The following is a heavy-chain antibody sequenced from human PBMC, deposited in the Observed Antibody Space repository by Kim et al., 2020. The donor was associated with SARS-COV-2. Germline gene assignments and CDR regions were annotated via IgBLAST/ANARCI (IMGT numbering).Heavy chain of an antibody. D-gene: IGHD6-13*01. V-gene: IGHV3-30*02. CDR3: AKEEAAAGTWFDP. J-gene: IGHJ5*02. Sequence: YADSVKGRFTISRDNSKNTLYLQMNSLRAEDTAVYYCAKEEAAAGTWFDPWGQGTLVTVSS.